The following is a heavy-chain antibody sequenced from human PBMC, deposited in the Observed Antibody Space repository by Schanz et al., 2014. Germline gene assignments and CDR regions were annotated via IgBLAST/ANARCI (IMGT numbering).Heavy chain of an antibody. CDR2: TYLGGNT. D-gene: IGHD5-12*01. V-gene: IGHV3-66*01. Sequence: VQLVESGGGVVQPGRSLRLSCAASGFSISDHTMRWDRQAPGKGLEPVSVTYLGGNTDYADSVKGRFTISRDDSKNTLHLQMNSLRAEDTAVYFCARDGGRDGYNLAFDVWGQGTLVTVSS. J-gene: IGHJ3*01. CDR1: GFSISDHT. CDR3: ARDGGRDGYNLAFDV.